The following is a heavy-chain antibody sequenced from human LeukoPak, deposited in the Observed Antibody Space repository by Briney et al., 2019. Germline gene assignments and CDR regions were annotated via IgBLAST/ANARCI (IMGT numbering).Heavy chain of an antibody. V-gene: IGHV4-59*01. J-gene: IGHJ4*02. CDR3: ARGPITFGGVIVGLDY. CDR2: IYYSGST. D-gene: IGHD3-16*02. CDR1: GGSISSYY. Sequence: LETLSLTCTVSGGSISSYYWSWIRQPPGKGLEWIGYIYYSGSTNYNPSLKSRVTISVDTSKNQFSLKLSSVTAADTAVYYCARGPITFGGVIVGLDYWGQGTLVTVSS.